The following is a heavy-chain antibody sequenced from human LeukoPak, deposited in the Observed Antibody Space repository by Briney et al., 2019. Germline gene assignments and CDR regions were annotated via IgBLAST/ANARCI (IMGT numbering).Heavy chain of an antibody. CDR2: TFNSGST. J-gene: IGHJ4*01. Sequence: PGGSLRLSCAASGFTFSSYWMTWIRQPPEKGLEWIGYTFNSGSTRYTPSLKSRVTISADTSKNLLSLRLSSVTTADTAVYYCARGGGGWTLDYWGHGTLVTVSS. CDR1: GFTFSSYW. V-gene: IGHV4-59*01. D-gene: IGHD2-15*01. CDR3: ARGGGGWTLDY.